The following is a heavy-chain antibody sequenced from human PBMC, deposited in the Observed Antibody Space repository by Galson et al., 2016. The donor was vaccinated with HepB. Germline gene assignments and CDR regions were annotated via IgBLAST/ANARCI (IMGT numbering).Heavy chain of an antibody. V-gene: IGHV3-11*06. CDR2: ISSAGSHT. CDR3: AREGMIWFGESSPAPFYFDS. Sequence: SLRLSCATSGFNFSDYYMTWIRQAPGKGLERVSYISSAGSHTKYADSVKGRFTISRDNAKSTLSLHINSLRAEDTAVYFCAREGMIWFGESSPAPFYFDSWGQGTPVTVSS. D-gene: IGHD3-10*01. CDR1: GFNFSDYY. J-gene: IGHJ4*02.